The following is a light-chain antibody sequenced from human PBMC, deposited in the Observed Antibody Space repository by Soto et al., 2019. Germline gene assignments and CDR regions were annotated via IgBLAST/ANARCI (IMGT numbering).Light chain of an antibody. CDR3: QQHGSSPRT. CDR2: GAS. J-gene: IGKJ1*01. Sequence: EIVLTQSPGTLSLSPGERATLSCRASQSLSRTYLAWYQQNPGKTPRLRIYGASSRATGIPDRFSGSGSGTDFTLTISRLEPEDFAMYFCQQHGSSPRTFGQGTKVEIK. V-gene: IGKV3-20*01. CDR1: QSLSRTY.